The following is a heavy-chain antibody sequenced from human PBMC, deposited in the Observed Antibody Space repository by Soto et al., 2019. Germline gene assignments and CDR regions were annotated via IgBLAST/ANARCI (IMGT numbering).Heavy chain of an antibody. Sequence: GGSLRLSCAASGFTFSSYSMNWVRQAPGKGLEWVSSISSSSSYIYYADSVKGRFTISGDNAKNSLYLQMNSLRAEDTAVYYCARGVHCSGGSCYSFFDYWGQGTLVTVSS. V-gene: IGHV3-21*01. D-gene: IGHD2-15*01. CDR3: ARGVHCSGGSCYSFFDY. J-gene: IGHJ4*02. CDR2: ISSSSSYI. CDR1: GFTFSSYS.